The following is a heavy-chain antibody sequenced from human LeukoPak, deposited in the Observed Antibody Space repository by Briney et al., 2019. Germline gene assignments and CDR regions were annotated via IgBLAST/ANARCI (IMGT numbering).Heavy chain of an antibody. J-gene: IGHJ4*02. V-gene: IGHV1-69*13. Sequence: SVTVSFTASGGTFSIYAISWVRQAPGQGLEWMGGIIPIFGTANYAQKFQGRVTITADESTSTAYMELSSLRSEDTAVYYCARGGTMIEPDYWGQGTLVTVSS. D-gene: IGHD3-22*01. CDR1: GGTFSIYA. CDR2: IIPIFGTA. CDR3: ARGGTMIEPDY.